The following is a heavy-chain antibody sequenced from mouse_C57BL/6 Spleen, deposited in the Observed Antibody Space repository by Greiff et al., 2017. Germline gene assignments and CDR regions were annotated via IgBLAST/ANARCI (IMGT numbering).Heavy chain of an antibody. D-gene: IGHD2-3*01. Sequence: QVQLQQPGAELVRPGSSVKLSCKASGYTFTSYWMHWVKQRPIQGLEWIGNIDPSDSETHYNQKFKDKATLTVDKSSSTAYMQLSSLTSEDSAVYYCARGYDGYPAYWGQGTLVTVSA. J-gene: IGHJ3*01. CDR1: GYTFTSYW. CDR2: IDPSDSET. V-gene: IGHV1-52*01. CDR3: ARGYDGYPAY.